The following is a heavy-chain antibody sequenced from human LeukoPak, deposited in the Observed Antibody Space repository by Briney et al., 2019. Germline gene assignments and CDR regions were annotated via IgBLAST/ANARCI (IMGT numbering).Heavy chain of an antibody. Sequence: SETLSLTCAVYGGSFSGYYWSWIRQPPGKGLEWTGEINHSGSTNYNPSLKSRVTISVDTSKNQFSLKLSSVTAADTAVYYCARGSVPPSQNYGMDVWGKGTTVTVSS. CDR3: ARGSVPPSQNYGMDV. D-gene: IGHD6-25*01. CDR2: INHSGST. J-gene: IGHJ6*04. CDR1: GGSFSGYY. V-gene: IGHV4-34*01.